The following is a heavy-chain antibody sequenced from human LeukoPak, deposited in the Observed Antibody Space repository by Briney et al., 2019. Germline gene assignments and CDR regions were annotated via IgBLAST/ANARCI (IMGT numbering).Heavy chain of an antibody. V-gene: IGHV3-23*01. CDR2: IRGSGDNT. CDR3: ANAYYDILTGYFYYFDY. D-gene: IGHD3-9*01. CDR1: GFTFSSYS. J-gene: IGHJ4*02. Sequence: AGGSLRLSCAASGFTFSSYSMNWVRQAPGKGLDWVSAIRGSGDNTFYADSVKGRFTISRDNSKNMLYLQINSLRAEDTAVYYCANAYYDILTGYFYYFDYWGQGTLVTVSS.